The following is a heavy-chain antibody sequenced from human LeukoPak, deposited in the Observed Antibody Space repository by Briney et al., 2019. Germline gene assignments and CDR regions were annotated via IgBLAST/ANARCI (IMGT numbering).Heavy chain of an antibody. V-gene: IGHV1-2*02. Sequence: ASVKVSCEASGYTFSGYYLHWVRQAPGQGLEWMGWINPNSGRTNYAQKFQGRVTMTRDTSISTAYMELRRLRSDDTAVYFCARLGYSSGSDYWGQGTLVTVSS. D-gene: IGHD3-22*01. CDR1: GYTFSGYY. J-gene: IGHJ4*02. CDR2: INPNSGRT. CDR3: ARLGYSSGSDY.